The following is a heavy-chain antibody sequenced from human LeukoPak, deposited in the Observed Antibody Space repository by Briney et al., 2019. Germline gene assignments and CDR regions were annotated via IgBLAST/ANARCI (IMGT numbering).Heavy chain of an antibody. CDR3: ARYNDY. CDR2: TSTSGSS. Sequence: SETLSLTCTVSGASISSYYWSWIRQPAGKGLEWIGRTSTSGSSNYNPSFKSRVTMSIDTAKNQFSLRLRSVTAADTAVYYCARYNDYWGQGTLVTVSS. J-gene: IGHJ4*02. CDR1: GASISSYY. V-gene: IGHV4-4*07. D-gene: IGHD1-1*01.